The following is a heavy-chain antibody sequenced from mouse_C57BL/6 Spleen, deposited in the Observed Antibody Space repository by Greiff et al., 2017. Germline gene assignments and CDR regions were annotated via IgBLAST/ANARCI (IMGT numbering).Heavy chain of an antibody. Sequence: QVQLQQSGPELVKPGASVKISCKASGYAFSSSWMNWVQQRPGKGLEWIGRIYPGDGVTNYTGTFKGKATLTADKSSSTAYMQLSSLTSEDSAVYFCARGDYGLCNAMDYWGQGTSVTVSS. J-gene: IGHJ4*01. V-gene: IGHV1-82*01. CDR3: ARGDYGLCNAMDY. CDR2: IYPGDGVT. CDR1: GYAFSSSW. D-gene: IGHD1-1*02.